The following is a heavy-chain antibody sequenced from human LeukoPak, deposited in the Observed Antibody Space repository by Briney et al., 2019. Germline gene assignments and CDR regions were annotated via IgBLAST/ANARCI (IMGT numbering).Heavy chain of an antibody. J-gene: IGHJ4*02. V-gene: IGHV1-18*01. CDR2: ISGHSGNT. CDR3: AREGSGWSHIDY. D-gene: IGHD6-19*01. CDR1: GYIFSNYG. Sequence: ASVKVSCKASGYIFSNYGITWVRQAPGHGLEWMGWISGHSGNTNYAQKFQDRATMTTDTSTSTAYMELRSLRFDDTAVYYCAREGSGWSHIDYWGQGTLVTVSS.